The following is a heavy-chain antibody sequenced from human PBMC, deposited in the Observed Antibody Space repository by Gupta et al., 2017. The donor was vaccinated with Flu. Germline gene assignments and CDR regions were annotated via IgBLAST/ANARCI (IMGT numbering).Heavy chain of an antibody. J-gene: IGHJ4*02. CDR3: ARDRDFTIFGVMGY. CDR2: ISYDGSNK. V-gene: IGHV3-30-3*01. CDR1: GFTFSSYA. D-gene: IGHD3-3*01. Sequence: QVQLVESGGGVVQPGRSLRLSCAASGFTFSSYAMHWVRQAPGKGLEWVAVISYDGSNKYYADSVKGRFTISRDNSKNTLYLQMNSLRAEDTAVYYCARDRDFTIFGVMGYWGQGTLVTVSS.